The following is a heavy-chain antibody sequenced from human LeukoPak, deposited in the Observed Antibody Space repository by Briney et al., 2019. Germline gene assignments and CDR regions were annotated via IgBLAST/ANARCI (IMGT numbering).Heavy chain of an antibody. J-gene: IGHJ3*01. CDR1: GYTFTGYY. D-gene: IGHD7-27*01. CDR3: ARVLLTGDDAFDF. V-gene: IGHV1-2*02. Sequence: ASVKVSCKASGYTFTGYYMHWVRQAPGQGLEWMGWINPNSGGTNYAQKFQGRVTMTRDTSISTAYMELSRLRFDDTAVYFCARVLLTGDDAFDFWGQGTMVTVSS. CDR2: INPNSGGT.